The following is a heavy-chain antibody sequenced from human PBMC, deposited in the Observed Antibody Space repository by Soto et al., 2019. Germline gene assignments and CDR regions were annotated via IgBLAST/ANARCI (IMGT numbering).Heavy chain of an antibody. J-gene: IGHJ4*02. CDR3: ARARAARPDYFDY. D-gene: IGHD6-6*01. CDR2: IYYSGST. V-gene: IGHV4-31*03. Sequence: SETLSLTCTVSGGSICSGGYYWSWIRQHPGKGLEWIGYIYYSGSTYYNPSLKSRVTISVDTSKNQFSLKLSSVTAADTAVYYCARARAARPDYFDYWGQGTLVTVSS. CDR1: GGSICSGGYY.